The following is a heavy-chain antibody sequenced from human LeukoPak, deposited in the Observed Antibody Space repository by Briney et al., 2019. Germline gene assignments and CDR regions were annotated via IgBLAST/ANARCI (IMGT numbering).Heavy chain of an antibody. Sequence: ASVKVSCKASGYTFTSYGISWVRQAPGQGLEWMGWISAYNRNTNYAEKLQGRVTMTTDTSTSTAYMELRRLRSEDMAVYYCARGPPKWGFDYWGQGTLVIVSS. J-gene: IGHJ4*02. CDR1: GYTFTSYG. CDR2: ISAYNRNT. D-gene: IGHD7-27*01. V-gene: IGHV1-18*03. CDR3: ARGPPKWGFDY.